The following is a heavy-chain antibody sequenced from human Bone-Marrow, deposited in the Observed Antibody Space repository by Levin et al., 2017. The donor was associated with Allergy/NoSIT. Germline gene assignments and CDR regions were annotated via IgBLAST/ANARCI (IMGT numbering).Heavy chain of an antibody. Sequence: GESLKISCAASGFTFSSYAMHWVRQAPGKGLEWVAVISYDGSNKYYADSVKGRFTISRDNSKNTLYLQMNSLRAEDTAVYYCARAHGTTGKNWFDPWGQGTLVTVSS. CDR3: ARAHGTTGKNWFDP. D-gene: IGHD1-1*01. V-gene: IGHV3-30-3*01. CDR1: GFTFSSYA. CDR2: ISYDGSNK. J-gene: IGHJ5*02.